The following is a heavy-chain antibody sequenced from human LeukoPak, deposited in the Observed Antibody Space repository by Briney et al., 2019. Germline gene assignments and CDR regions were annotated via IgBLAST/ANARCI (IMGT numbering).Heavy chain of an antibody. D-gene: IGHD3-9*01. J-gene: IGHJ3*02. V-gene: IGHV3-23*01. Sequence: GGSLRLSCAASRVTLSKVAMGGGPQAPRKGLEWVSGISGSGSNTYSSDSVRGRFTISRDNSKNTLYLQMSSLRAEDTAVDYCENAYFVNNSDGFGIWGQGTMVTVS. CDR3: ENAYFVNNSDGFGI. CDR2: ISGSGSNT. CDR1: RVTLSKVA.